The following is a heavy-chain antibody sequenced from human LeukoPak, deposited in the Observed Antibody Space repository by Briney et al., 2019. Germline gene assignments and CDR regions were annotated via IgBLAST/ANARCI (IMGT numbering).Heavy chain of an antibody. CDR1: GFTFSSYG. V-gene: IGHV3-30*18. D-gene: IGHD3-10*01. CDR2: ISYDGSNK. Sequence: GGSLRLSCAASGFTFSSYGMHWVRQAPGKGLEWVAVISYDGSNKYYADSVKGRFTISRDNSMNTLYLQMNSLRAEDTAVYYCAKDEVRGVKGDLFDYWGQGTLVTVSS. CDR3: AKDEVRGVKGDLFDY. J-gene: IGHJ4*02.